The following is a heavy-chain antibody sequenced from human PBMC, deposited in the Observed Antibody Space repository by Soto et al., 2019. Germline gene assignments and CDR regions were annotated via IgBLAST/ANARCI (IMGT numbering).Heavy chain of an antibody. CDR1: GFTFSSYA. V-gene: IGHV3-23*01. J-gene: IGHJ4*02. CDR2: LSGIGGST. Sequence: EVQLLESGGGLVQPGGSLRLSCAASGFTFSSYAMSWVRQAPGKGLEWVSALSGIGGSTYYADSVKGRFTISRDNSKNTRYLQMNSLSAEETAVYYCARRTSGWYLDYWGQGTLVTVSS. D-gene: IGHD6-19*01. CDR3: ARRTSGWYLDY.